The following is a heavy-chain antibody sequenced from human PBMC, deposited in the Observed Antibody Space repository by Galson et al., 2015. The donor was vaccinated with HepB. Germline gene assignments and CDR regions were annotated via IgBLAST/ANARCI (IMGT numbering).Heavy chain of an antibody. CDR3: ARLGWGTMIVVVITGAFDI. CDR1: GGSISSSSYY. J-gene: IGHJ3*02. D-gene: IGHD3-22*01. Sequence: SETLSLTCTVSGGSISSSSYYWGWIRQPPGKGLEWIGSIYYSGSTYYNPSLKSRVTISVDTSKNQFSLKLSSVTAADTAVYYCARLGWGTMIVVVITGAFDIWGQGTMVTVSS. CDR2: IYYSGST. V-gene: IGHV4-39*01.